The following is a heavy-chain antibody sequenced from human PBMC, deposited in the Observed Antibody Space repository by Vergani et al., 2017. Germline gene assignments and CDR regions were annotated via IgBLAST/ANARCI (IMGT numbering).Heavy chain of an antibody. J-gene: IGHJ4*02. D-gene: IGHD2-15*01. CDR1: GGTFSSYA. Sequence: QVQLVQSGAEVKKPGSSVKVSCKASGGTFSSYALNWVRQAPGQGLEWMGSIIPSLATTIYAQKFQGRVTITADESTSIAYMELSSLKSEDTAVFYCARATCSGGSCYRGFEYWGQGSLITVSS. V-gene: IGHV1-69*11. CDR2: IIPSLATT. CDR3: ARATCSGGSCYRGFEY.